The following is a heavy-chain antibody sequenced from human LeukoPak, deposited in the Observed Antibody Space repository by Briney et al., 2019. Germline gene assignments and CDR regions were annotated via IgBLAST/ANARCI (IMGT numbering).Heavy chain of an antibody. V-gene: IGHV3-23*01. CDR2: ISGSGGST. D-gene: IGHD3-22*01. Sequence: PGGSLRLSCAASGFTFSDYYMSWIRQAPGKGLEWVSAISGSGGSTYYADSVKGRFTISRDNSKNTLYLQMNSLRAEDTAVYYCARPDYDSSGYYPRSFFDIWGQGTMVTVSS. J-gene: IGHJ3*02. CDR3: ARPDYDSSGYYPRSFFDI. CDR1: GFTFSDYY.